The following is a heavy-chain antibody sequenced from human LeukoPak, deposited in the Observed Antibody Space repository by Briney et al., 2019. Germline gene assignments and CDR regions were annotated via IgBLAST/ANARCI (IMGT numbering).Heavy chain of an antibody. V-gene: IGHV4-34*01. Sequence: SETLSLTCAVYGESFSGYYWSWIRQPPGKGLEWIGEVNHSGSTNYNPSLKSRVTISVDTSKNQFSLKLSSVTAADTAVYYCARGGLWVVRPVDYWGQGTLVTVSS. D-gene: IGHD3-10*01. CDR2: VNHSGST. CDR1: GESFSGYY. CDR3: ARGGLWVVRPVDY. J-gene: IGHJ4*02.